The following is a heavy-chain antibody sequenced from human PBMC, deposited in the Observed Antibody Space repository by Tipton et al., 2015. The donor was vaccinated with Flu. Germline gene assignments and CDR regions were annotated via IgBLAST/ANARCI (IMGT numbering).Heavy chain of an antibody. CDR2: IYHTGST. D-gene: IGHD4-11*01. Sequence: TLSLTCTVSGDSISGSYYWGWIRQAPGKVLEWIGNIYHTGSTYHNPSLKSRVNMSVDTSRNHPSLRLRSVTAADTAVYFCARGDFSNYVSDPKSWFDPWGQGILVTVSP. V-gene: IGHV4-38-2*02. CDR1: GDSISGSYY. J-gene: IGHJ5*02. CDR3: ARGDFSNYVSDPKSWFDP.